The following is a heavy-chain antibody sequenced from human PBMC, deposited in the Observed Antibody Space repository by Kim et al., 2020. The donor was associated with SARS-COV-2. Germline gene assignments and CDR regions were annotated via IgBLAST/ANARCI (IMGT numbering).Heavy chain of an antibody. D-gene: IGHD1-26*01. J-gene: IGHJ6*02. CDR1: GFTFSSYS. CDR3: ARVVVGATTAIYYYYYGMDV. Sequence: GGSLRLSCAASGFTFSSYSMNWVRQAPGKGLEWVSSISSSSSYIYYADSVKGRFTISRDNAKNSLYLQMNSLRAEDTAVYYCARVVVGATTAIYYYYYGMDVWGQGTTVTVSS. V-gene: IGHV3-21*01. CDR2: ISSSSSYI.